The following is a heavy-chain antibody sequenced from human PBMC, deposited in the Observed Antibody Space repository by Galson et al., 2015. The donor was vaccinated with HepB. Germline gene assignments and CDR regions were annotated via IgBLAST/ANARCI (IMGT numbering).Heavy chain of an antibody. CDR3: ARGRPVAGTGSYGMDV. CDR1: GFTFSSYD. CDR2: IGTAGDT. Sequence: SLRLSCAASGFTFSSYDMHWVRQAPGKGLEWVSAIGTAGDTYYPASGKGRFTISRENAKNSLYLQMNSLRAGDTAVYYCARGRPVAGTGSYGMDVWGQGTTVTVSS. J-gene: IGHJ6*02. D-gene: IGHD6-19*01. V-gene: IGHV3-13*04.